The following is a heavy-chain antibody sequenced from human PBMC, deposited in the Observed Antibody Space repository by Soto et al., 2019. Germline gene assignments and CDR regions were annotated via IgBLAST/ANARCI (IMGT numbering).Heavy chain of an antibody. CDR3: AREVHSSGWFDY. CDR2: INPSGGST. Sequence: XSVEVSSEAPGFTFTCRYMHSVRQAPGQGLEWMGIINPSGGSTSYAQKFQGRVTTTRDTSTSTVYMELSRMRSEDTAVYYCAREVHSSGWFDYWGQGTLVTVSS. CDR1: GFTFTCRY. D-gene: IGHD6-19*01. V-gene: IGHV1-46*03. J-gene: IGHJ4*02.